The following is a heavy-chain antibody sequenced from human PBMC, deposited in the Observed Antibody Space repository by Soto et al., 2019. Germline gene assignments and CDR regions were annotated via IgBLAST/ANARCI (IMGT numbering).Heavy chain of an antibody. Sequence: SETLSLTCTVSGGAISIYYWSLIRQPAGKGLEWIGRIYTSGNTNYSPSLKSRVTMSIDTSKNQFSLKLYSVTAAEPAVYYCASDFDSRGDSYLDYWDQGILVAVSS. CDR3: ASDFDSRGDSYLDY. J-gene: IGHJ4*02. D-gene: IGHD3-22*01. CDR2: IYTSGNT. CDR1: GGAISIYY. V-gene: IGHV4-4*07.